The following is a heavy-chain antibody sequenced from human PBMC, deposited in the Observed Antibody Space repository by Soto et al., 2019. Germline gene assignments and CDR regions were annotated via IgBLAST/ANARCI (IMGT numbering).Heavy chain of an antibody. Sequence: ASVKVSCKASGYTFTSYDINWVRQATGQGLEWMGWMNPNSGNTGYAQKFQGRITMTRNTSISTAYMELSSLRSEDTAVYYCARVTVGDSEHYYYYMHGWGKATTVSGSS. CDR3: ARVTVGDSEHYYYYMHG. CDR2: MNPNSGNT. CDR1: GYTFTSYD. V-gene: IGHV1-8*01. J-gene: IGHJ6*03. D-gene: IGHD3-16*01.